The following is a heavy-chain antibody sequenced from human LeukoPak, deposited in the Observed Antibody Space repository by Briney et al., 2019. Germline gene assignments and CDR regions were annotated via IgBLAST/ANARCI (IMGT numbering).Heavy chain of an antibody. CDR2: INPNSGGT. Sequence: ASVKVSCKASGYTFTGYYMHWVRQAPGQGLEWMGWINPNSGGTNYAQKFQGRVTMTRDTSISTAYMELSRLRSDDTAVYYCARGASLTMVRGVGMRPGYWGQGTLVTVSS. CDR1: GYTFTGYY. CDR3: ARGASLTMVRGVGMRPGY. D-gene: IGHD3-10*01. J-gene: IGHJ4*02. V-gene: IGHV1-2*02.